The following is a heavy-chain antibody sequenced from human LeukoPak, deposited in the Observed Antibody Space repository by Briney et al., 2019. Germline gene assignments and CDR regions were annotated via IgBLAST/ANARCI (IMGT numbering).Heavy chain of an antibody. CDR1: GYTFTAGYY. CDR3: VRDNGAY. Sequence: ASVKVSCTASGYTFTAGYYIHWVRQAPGQGLEWMGRTNSYSGGTNYALKFQGRVTMTRDTSMSTAYMDLSSLTSDDTAVYFCVRDNGAYWGQGTLVTVSS. CDR2: TNSYSGGT. V-gene: IGHV1-2*06. J-gene: IGHJ4*02. D-gene: IGHD2-8*01.